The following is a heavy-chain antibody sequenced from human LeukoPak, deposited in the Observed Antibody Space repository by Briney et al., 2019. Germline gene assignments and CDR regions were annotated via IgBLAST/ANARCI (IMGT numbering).Heavy chain of an antibody. CDR1: GFSLRSYW. CDR3: ARIYCSSTNCDRWNAFNI. Sequence: PGGSLRLSCVASGFSLRSYWMSWVRQAPGKGLEWAANIKQDGSEKFYVDSVKGRFTISRDNAENSLYLQMNSLRVEDMAVYYCARIYCSSTNCDRWNAFNIWGQGTMVTGSS. D-gene: IGHD2-2*01. CDR2: IKQDGSEK. V-gene: IGHV3-7*01. J-gene: IGHJ3*02.